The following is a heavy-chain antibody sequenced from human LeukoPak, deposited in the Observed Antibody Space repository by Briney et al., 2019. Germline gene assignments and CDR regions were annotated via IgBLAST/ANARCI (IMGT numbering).Heavy chain of an antibody. J-gene: IGHJ4*02. CDR1: GFTFSSYW. V-gene: IGHV3-74*01. CDR2: INSDGSST. D-gene: IGHD3-22*01. Sequence: GGSLRLSCAASGFTFSSYWMHWVRQAPGKGLVWVSRINSDGSSTTYGDSVKGRFTISRDNAKNTLYMYIHSLRAEDTAVYYCAREYSDSSGSPYFDYWGQGTLVTVSS. CDR3: AREYSDSSGSPYFDY.